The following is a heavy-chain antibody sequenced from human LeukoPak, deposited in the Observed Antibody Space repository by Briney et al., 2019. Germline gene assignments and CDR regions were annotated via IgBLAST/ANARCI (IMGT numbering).Heavy chain of an antibody. V-gene: IGHV1-2*02. J-gene: IGHJ3*02. CDR3: ASQSRIITIFGVVMTAHAFDI. Sequence: ASVKVSCKASGYTFTGYYMHWVRQAPGQGLEWMGWINPNSGGTNYAQKFQGRVTVTRDTYISTAYMELSRLRSDDTAVYYCASQSRIITIFGVVMTAHAFDIWGQGTMVTVSS. D-gene: IGHD3-3*01. CDR1: GYTFTGYY. CDR2: INPNSGGT.